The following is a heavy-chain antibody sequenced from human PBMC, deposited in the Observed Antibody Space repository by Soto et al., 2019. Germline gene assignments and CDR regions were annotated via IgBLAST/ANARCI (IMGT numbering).Heavy chain of an antibody. Sequence: TLSLTCAISGDSVSSNSAAWNWIRQSPSRGLEWLGRTYYRSKWYNDYAVSVKSRITINPDTSKNQFSLQLNSVTPEDTAVYYCARDHSSGWPYYYYYGMDVWGQGTKVTVSS. J-gene: IGHJ6*02. D-gene: IGHD6-19*01. CDR3: ARDHSSGWPYYYYYGMDV. CDR2: TYYRSKWYN. V-gene: IGHV6-1*01. CDR1: GDSVSSNSAA.